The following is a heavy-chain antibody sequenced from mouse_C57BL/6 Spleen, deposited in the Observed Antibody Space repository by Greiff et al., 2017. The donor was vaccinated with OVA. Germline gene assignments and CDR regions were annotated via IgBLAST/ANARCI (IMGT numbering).Heavy chain of an antibody. CDR3: ARGHWDDYFDY. V-gene: IGHV5-17*01. D-gene: IGHD4-1*01. Sequence: EVKLMESGGGLVKPGGSLKLSCAASGFTFSDYGMHWVRQAPEKGLEWVAYISSGSSTIYYADTVKGRFTISRDNAKNTLFLQMTSLRSEDTAMYYCARGHWDDYFDYWGQGTTLTVSS. J-gene: IGHJ2*01. CDR1: GFTFSDYG. CDR2: ISSGSSTI.